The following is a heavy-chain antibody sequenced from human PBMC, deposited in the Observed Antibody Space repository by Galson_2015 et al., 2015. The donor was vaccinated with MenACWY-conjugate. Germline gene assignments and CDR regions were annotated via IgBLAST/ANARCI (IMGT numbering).Heavy chain of an antibody. CDR2: ISTTGGTT. J-gene: IGHJ5*02. CDR3: AQGAGSRWFDP. V-gene: IGHV3-23*01. Sequence: SLRLSCAASGLTFSSYAMSWVRQAPGKGLEWVSSISTTGGTTYYADSVKGRFTISRDNSKNTLYLQMSSLRAGDTAVYYCAQGAGSRWFDPWGQGTLVIVSS. CDR1: GLTFSSYA. D-gene: IGHD3-10*01.